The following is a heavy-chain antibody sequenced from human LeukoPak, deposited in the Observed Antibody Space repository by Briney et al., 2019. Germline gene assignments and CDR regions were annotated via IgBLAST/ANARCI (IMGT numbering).Heavy chain of an antibody. CDR1: GYSISSGYY. J-gene: IGHJ5*02. CDR2: IYHSGST. V-gene: IGHV4-38-2*02. Sequence: SETLSLTCTVSGYSISSGYYWGWIRQPPGKGLEWIGSIYHSGSTYYNPSLKSRVTISVDTSKNQFSLKLSSVTAADTAVYYCARDHRGAKLLWFGELSPKAWFDPWGQGTLVTVSS. D-gene: IGHD3-10*01. CDR3: ARDHRGAKLLWFGELSPKAWFDP.